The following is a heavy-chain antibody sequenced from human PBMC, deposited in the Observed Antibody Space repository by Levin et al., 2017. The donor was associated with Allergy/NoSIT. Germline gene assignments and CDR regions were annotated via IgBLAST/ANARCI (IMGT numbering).Heavy chain of an antibody. J-gene: IGHJ6*02. D-gene: IGHD3-3*01. CDR1: GYTFTSYG. CDR2: ISAYNGNT. Sequence: ASVKVSCKASGYTFTSYGISWVRQAPGQGLEWMGWISAYNGNTNYAQKLQGRVTMTTDTSTSTAYMELRSLRSDDTAVYYCARDTTYDFWSGTGYYGMDVWGQGTTVTVSS. V-gene: IGHV1-18*01. CDR3: ARDTTYDFWSGTGYYGMDV.